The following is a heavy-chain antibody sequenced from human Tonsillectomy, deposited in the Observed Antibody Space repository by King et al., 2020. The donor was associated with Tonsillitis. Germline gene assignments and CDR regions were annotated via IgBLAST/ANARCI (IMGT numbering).Heavy chain of an antibody. Sequence: VQLVESGGGLVQPGGSLRLSCAASGFTFRSYDMHRVRQATGKGLEWVSAIGTAGDTYYPGSVKGRFTNSRENAKNSLCLQMNSLRAEDTAVYYCARVSYGSGSYDYWGQGTLVTVSS. CDR3: ARVSYGSGSYDY. V-gene: IGHV3-13*01. CDR1: GFTFRSYD. D-gene: IGHD3-10*01. J-gene: IGHJ4*02. CDR2: IGTAGDT.